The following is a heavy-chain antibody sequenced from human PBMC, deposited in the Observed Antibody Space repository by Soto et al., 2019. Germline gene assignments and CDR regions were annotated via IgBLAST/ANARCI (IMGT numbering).Heavy chain of an antibody. CDR1: GGSISSGGYY. D-gene: IGHD4-4*01. CDR3: ASVTARNYYYYGMDV. CDR2: IYYSGST. J-gene: IGHJ6*02. Sequence: QVQLQESGPGLVKPSQTLSLTCTVSGGSISSGGYYWSWIRQHPGKGLEWIGYIYYSGSTYYNPSLKSRVTISVDTSKNQFSLKLSSVTVADTAVYYCASVTARNYYYYGMDVWGQGTTVTVSS. V-gene: IGHV4-31*03.